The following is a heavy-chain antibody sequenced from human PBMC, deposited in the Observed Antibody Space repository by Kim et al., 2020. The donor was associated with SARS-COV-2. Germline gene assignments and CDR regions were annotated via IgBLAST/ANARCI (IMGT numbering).Heavy chain of an antibody. CDR2: IKQDGSEK. CDR3: ARDRVLRYFDWLPYFDY. V-gene: IGHV3-7*01. J-gene: IGHJ4*02. Sequence: GGSLRLSCAASGFTFSSYWMSWVRQAPGKGLEWVANIKQDGSEKYYVDSVKGRFTISRDNAKNSLYLQMKSLRAEDTAVYYCARDRVLRYFDWLPYFDYWGQGTLVTVSS. D-gene: IGHD3-9*01. CDR1: GFTFSSYW.